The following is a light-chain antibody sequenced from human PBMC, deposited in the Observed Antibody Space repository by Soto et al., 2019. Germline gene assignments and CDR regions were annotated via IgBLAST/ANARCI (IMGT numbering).Light chain of an antibody. J-gene: IGLJ1*01. CDR1: TSDFGFYNY. CDR3: SSYTSSTDYV. Sequence: QSALTQPAAVSGSPGQSITISCTGTTSDFGFYNYVSWYQHHPGKAPKLLIYEVTNRHSGVSNRFSGSKSGNTASLTISGLQAEDEADYYCSSYTSSTDYVFGTGTKVTVL. CDR2: EVT. V-gene: IGLV2-14*01.